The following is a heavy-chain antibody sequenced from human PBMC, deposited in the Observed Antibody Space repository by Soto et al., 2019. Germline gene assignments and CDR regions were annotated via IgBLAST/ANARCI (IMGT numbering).Heavy chain of an antibody. CDR2: INTYNGMT. J-gene: IGHJ4*02. D-gene: IGHD5-12*01. CDR3: AKSPRGEMATD. CDR1: GYTFINYH. Sequence: QVPLVQSGGEVKKPGASVTVSCKASGYTFINYHITSVRQAPGQGLEWMAWINTYNGMTDYAQKFQGRVTMTRDTSTSTPYMELRNLGSDDTAVYFCAKSPRGEMATDWGQGTLVTVSS. V-gene: IGHV1-18*01.